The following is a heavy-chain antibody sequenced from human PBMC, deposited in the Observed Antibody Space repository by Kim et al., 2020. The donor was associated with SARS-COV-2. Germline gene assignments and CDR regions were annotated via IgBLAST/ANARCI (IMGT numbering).Heavy chain of an antibody. D-gene: IGHD3-3*01. CDR3: ARDYRNYDFWSGYSTLDY. J-gene: IGHJ4*02. V-gene: IGHV1-69*13. Sequence: SVKVSCKASGGTFSSYAISWVRQAPGQGLEWMGGIIPIFGTANYAQKFQGRVTITADESTSTAYMELSSLRSEDTAVYYCARDYRNYDFWSGYSTLDYWGQGTLVTVSS. CDR2: IIPIFGTA. CDR1: GGTFSSYA.